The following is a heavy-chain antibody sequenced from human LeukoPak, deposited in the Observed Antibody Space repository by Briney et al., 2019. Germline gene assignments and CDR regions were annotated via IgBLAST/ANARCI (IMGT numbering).Heavy chain of an antibody. V-gene: IGHV3-23*01. CDR3: AKRRGRGIAAAGTFDY. Sequence: GGSLRLSCAASGFTFSSYAMSWVRQAPGKGLEWVSAISGSGGSTYYADSVKGRLTISRDNSKNTQYLQMNSLRAEDTAVYYCAKRRGRGIAAAGTFDYWGQGTLVTVSS. J-gene: IGHJ4*02. D-gene: IGHD6-13*01. CDR2: ISGSGGST. CDR1: GFTFSSYA.